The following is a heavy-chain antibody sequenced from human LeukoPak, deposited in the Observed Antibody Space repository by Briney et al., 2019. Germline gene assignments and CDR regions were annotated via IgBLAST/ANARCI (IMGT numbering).Heavy chain of an antibody. J-gene: IGHJ4*02. D-gene: IGHD4-17*01. V-gene: IGHV4-39*01. CDR1: GGSISSSSYY. CDR3: ARHRPDYGDYVAYFDY. Sequence: MASETLSLTCTVSGGSISSSSYYWGWIRQPPGKGLEWIGSFYYSGSTYSNPSLKSRLTISVDTSKNQFSLKLSSVTAADTAVYYCARHRPDYGDYVAYFDYWGQGALVTVSS. CDR2: FYYSGST.